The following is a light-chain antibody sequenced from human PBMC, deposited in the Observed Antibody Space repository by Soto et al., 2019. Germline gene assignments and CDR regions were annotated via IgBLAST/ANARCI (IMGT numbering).Light chain of an antibody. J-gene: IGKJ1*01. CDR2: DAS. Sequence: EIVMTQSPATLSVSPGERATLSCRASQSVSSNLAWYQQKPGQAPRLLIYDASTRATGIPARFSGSGSGTEFTLTISSLQSEDFAVYYGQQYDNWPQTFGPGTKVEIK. V-gene: IGKV3-15*01. CDR3: QQYDNWPQT. CDR1: QSVSSN.